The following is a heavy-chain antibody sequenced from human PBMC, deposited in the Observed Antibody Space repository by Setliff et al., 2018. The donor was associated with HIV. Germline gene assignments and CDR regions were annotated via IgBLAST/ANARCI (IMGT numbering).Heavy chain of an antibody. Sequence: PGGSLRLSCAASGFTFTSYWMIWVRQAPGKGLEWVANINQDRSEKNYVDSVKGRFTISRDNAKNSLYLQMDSLRVEDTTVYYCTRKLAPGHGMDVWGQGTTVTVSS. D-gene: IGHD3-3*02. CDR2: INQDRSEK. CDR3: TRKLAPGHGMDV. CDR1: GFTFTSYW. J-gene: IGHJ6*02. V-gene: IGHV3-7*01.